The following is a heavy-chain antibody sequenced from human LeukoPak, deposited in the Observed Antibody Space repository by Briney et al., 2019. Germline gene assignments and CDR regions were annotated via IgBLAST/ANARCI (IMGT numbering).Heavy chain of an antibody. Sequence: SQTLSLTCTVSVGSICSGDYFWSWIRQHPGKGLQWIGYSYHSGSTYSNPSLKSRVSISGDTSKNEFSLTLNSVTAADTAVYYCATASKESSGYFKYFVHWGQGSLVTVSS. CDR2: SYHSGST. CDR3: ATASKESSGYFKYFVH. J-gene: IGHJ4*02. D-gene: IGHD3-22*01. V-gene: IGHV4-31*03. CDR1: VGSICSGDYF.